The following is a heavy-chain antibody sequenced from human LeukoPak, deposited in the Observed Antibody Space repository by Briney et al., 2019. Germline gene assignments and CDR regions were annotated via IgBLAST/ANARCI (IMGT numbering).Heavy chain of an antibody. V-gene: IGHV1-18*01. J-gene: IGHJ6*02. Sequence: ASVKVSCKASGYTFTSYGISWVRQAPGQGLEWMGWISAYNGNTNYAQKFQGRVTMTRNTSISTAYVELSSLRSEDTAVYYCARYYDFWSGSSPLYYYYYYGMDVWGQGTTVTVSS. CDR1: GYTFTSYG. CDR2: ISAYNGNT. D-gene: IGHD3-3*01. CDR3: ARYYDFWSGSSPLYYYYYYGMDV.